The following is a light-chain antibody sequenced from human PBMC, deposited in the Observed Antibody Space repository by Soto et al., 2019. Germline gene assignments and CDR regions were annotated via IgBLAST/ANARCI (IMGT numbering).Light chain of an antibody. CDR3: QQYKNWPPHT. J-gene: IGKJ2*01. CDR2: GAS. V-gene: IGKV3-15*01. Sequence: EIVMTQSPATLSVSPGERATLSCRASQSVSSNLACYQQKPGQAPRLLIYGASTRATGIPARFSGSGSGTEFTLTISSLQSEDFAVYYCQQYKNWPPHTFGQGTKLEIK. CDR1: QSVSSN.